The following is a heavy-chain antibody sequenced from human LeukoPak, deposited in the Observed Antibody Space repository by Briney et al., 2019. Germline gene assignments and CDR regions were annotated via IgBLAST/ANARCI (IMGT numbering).Heavy chain of an antibody. CDR3: ARAGLLLHAVFDY. CDR2: IYYTGST. CDR1: GGSISYYY. D-gene: IGHD1-26*01. V-gene: IGHV4-59*01. J-gene: IGHJ4*02. Sequence: SETLSLTCTVSGGSISYYYWSWIRQPPGKGLEWIGYIYYTGSTNYNPSLKSRVTISVDTSTNQFSLRLNSVTAADTAVYYCARAGLLLHAVFDYWGQGTLVTVSS.